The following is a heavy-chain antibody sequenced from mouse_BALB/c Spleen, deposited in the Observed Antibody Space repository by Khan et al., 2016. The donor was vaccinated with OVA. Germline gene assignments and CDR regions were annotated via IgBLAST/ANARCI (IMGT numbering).Heavy chain of an antibody. CDR1: GYTFTTYW. CDR2: INPTSGYT. J-gene: IGHJ2*01. V-gene: IGHV1-7*01. Sequence: QVPLTESGAELAQPGASVKMSCKASGYTFTTYWMHWVKQRPGQGLEWIGYINPTSGYTDYNDKFKDRATLSAAKSSSTAYMQLNSLTSEDSAVYYCTRDRIDYWGQGTTLTVAS. CDR3: TRDRIDY.